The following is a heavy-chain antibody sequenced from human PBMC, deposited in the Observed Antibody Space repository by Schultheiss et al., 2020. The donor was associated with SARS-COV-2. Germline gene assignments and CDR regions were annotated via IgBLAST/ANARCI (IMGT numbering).Heavy chain of an antibody. D-gene: IGHD3-3*01. CDR3: AREFWSITIFGVVSRHPFDP. V-gene: IGHV4-61*01. Sequence: SETLSLTCTVSGGSVSSVSYYYSWIRQPPGKGLEWIGYIYYSGSTNYNPSLKSRLTISVDTSKNQFSLKLRSVTAADTAVYFCAREFWSITIFGVVSRHPFDPWGQGTLVTVSS. J-gene: IGHJ5*02. CDR2: IYYSGST. CDR1: GGSVSSVSYY.